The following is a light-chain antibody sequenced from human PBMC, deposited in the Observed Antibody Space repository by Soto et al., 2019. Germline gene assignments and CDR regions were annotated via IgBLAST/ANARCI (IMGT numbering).Light chain of an antibody. V-gene: IGKV1-5*03. CDR2: KAS. J-gene: IGKJ5*01. CDR3: QQYHSYPLT. Sequence: DIQMTQSPSTLSASVGERVTITCRASQSISAWLAWYQQKPGKAPKLLIYKASNVESGVPSRFSGSGSGTEFTLTISSLQPDDFATYYSQQYHSYPLTFGQGTRLEIK. CDR1: QSISAW.